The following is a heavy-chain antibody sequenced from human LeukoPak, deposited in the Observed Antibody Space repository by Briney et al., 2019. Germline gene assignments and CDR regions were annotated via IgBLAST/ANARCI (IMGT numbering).Heavy chain of an antibody. V-gene: IGHV1-2*02. D-gene: IGHD3/OR15-3a*01. CDR2: IDANSGGT. CDR1: GYTFTSYY. Sequence: ASVKVSCKASGYTFTSYYMHWVRQAPGQGLEWMGSIDANSGGTEYAQKFQGRVTMTRDTSLSTAYMEVTSLTSDDTAVYYCARDLFWTGYYYFDSWGQGTLVTVSS. CDR3: ARDLFWTGYYYFDS. J-gene: IGHJ4*02.